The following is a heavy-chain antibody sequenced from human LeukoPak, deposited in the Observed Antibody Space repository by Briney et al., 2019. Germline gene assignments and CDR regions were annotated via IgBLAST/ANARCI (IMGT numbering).Heavy chain of an antibody. V-gene: IGHV4-39*01. CDR2: IYYSGST. Sequence: SETLPLTCTVSGGSISSSSYYWGWIRQPPGKGLEWIGSIYYSGSTYYNPSLKSRVTISVDTSKNQFSLKLSSVTAADTAVYYCARRSGYDLARALDYWGQGTLVTVSS. CDR3: ARRSGYDLARALDY. J-gene: IGHJ4*02. CDR1: GGSISSSSYY. D-gene: IGHD5-12*01.